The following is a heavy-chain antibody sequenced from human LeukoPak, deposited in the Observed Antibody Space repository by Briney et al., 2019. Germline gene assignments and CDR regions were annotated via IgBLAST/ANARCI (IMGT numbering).Heavy chain of an antibody. Sequence: GGSLRLSCAASAFSFDNFAMSWVRQAPGRGLEWIAAISDSGGDTYYAKSIKGRFTISRDNSKNTLYLQMNSLRADDTALYYCAKHPFIAVTVLEYWDQGTLVTVSS. D-gene: IGHD6-19*01. J-gene: IGHJ4*02. CDR3: AKHPFIAVTVLEY. CDR2: ISDSGGDT. CDR1: AFSFDNFA. V-gene: IGHV3-23*01.